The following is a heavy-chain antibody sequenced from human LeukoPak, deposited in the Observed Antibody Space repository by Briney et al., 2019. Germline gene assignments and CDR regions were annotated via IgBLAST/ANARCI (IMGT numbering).Heavy chain of an antibody. V-gene: IGHV4-39*07. CDR2: IYTSGST. CDR3: ASSGLAYYFDY. Sequence: SETLSLTCTVSGVSISSSSYYWGWVRQPPGKGLEWIGRIYTSGSTNYNPSLKSRVTMSVDTSKNQFSLKLSSVTAADTAVYYCASSGLAYYFDYWGQGTLVTVSS. CDR1: GVSISSSSYY. J-gene: IGHJ4*02. D-gene: IGHD1-26*01.